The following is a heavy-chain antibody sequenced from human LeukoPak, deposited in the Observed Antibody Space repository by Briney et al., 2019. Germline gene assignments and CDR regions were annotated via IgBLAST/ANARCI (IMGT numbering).Heavy chain of an antibody. D-gene: IGHD6-13*01. CDR2: INHSGST. CDR1: GGSFSGYY. Sequence: SETLSLTCAVYGGSFSGYYWSWIRQPPGKGLEWIGEINHSGSTNYNPSLKSRVTISVDTSKNQFSLKLSSVTAADTAVYYCARTAYSSSIDWFDPWGQGTLVTVSS. CDR3: ARTAYSSSIDWFDP. J-gene: IGHJ5*02. V-gene: IGHV4-34*01.